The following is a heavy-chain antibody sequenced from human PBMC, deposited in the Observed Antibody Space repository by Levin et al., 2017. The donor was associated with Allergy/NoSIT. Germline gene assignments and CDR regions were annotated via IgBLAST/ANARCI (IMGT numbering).Heavy chain of an antibody. CDR1: GFTFSTYG. D-gene: IGHD3-16*02. Sequence: GESLKISCAASGFTFSTYGVSWVRQAPGKGLDLVSAISGSGGSTYYADSVKGRFTIFRDNSKNMLYLQMNSLRAEDTAVYYCAKDIIDYVWGSYLDHWGQGTLVTVSS. J-gene: IGHJ4*02. V-gene: IGHV3-23*01. CDR2: ISGSGGST. CDR3: AKDIIDYVWGSYLDH.